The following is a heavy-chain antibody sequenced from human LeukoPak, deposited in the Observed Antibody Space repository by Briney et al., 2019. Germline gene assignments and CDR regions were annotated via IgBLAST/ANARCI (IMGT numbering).Heavy chain of an antibody. J-gene: IGHJ4*02. CDR3: ARDSSGYYYTDY. CDR1: GYTFTSYY. V-gene: IGHV1-46*01. Sequence: GASVKVSCKASGYTFTSYYMHWVRQAPGQGLEWMGIINPSGGSTSYAQKFQGRATMTRDTSTSTVYMELSSLRSEDTAVYYCARDSSGYYYTDYWGQGTLVTVSS. CDR2: INPSGGST. D-gene: IGHD3-22*01.